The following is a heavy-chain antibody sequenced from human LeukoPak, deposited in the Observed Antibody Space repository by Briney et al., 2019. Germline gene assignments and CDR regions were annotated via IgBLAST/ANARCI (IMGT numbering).Heavy chain of an antibody. J-gene: IGHJ6*02. D-gene: IGHD3-10*01. V-gene: IGHV3-23*01. Sequence: ADSVKGRFTISRDNSKNTLYLQMNSLRAEDTAVYYCARGILWFGELWGQGTTVTVSS. CDR3: ARGILWFGEL.